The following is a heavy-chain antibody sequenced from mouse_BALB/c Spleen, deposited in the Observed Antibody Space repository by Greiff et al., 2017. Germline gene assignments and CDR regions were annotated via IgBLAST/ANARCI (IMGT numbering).Heavy chain of an antibody. CDR2: ISSGGSYT. D-gene: IGHD3-1*01. Sequence: EVMLVESGGGLVKPGGSLKLSCAASGFTFSSYTMSWVRQTPVKRLEWVATISSGGSYTYYPDSVKGRFTISRDNAKNTLYLQMSSLKSEDTAMYYCTREGARATPFAYWGQGTLVTVSA. CDR1: GFTFSSYT. CDR3: TREGARATPFAY. V-gene: IGHV5-6-4*01. J-gene: IGHJ3*01.